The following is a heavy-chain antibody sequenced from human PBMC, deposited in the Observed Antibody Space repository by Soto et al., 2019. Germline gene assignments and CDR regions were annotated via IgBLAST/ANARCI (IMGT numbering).Heavy chain of an antibody. Sequence: ASVKVSCKASGYTFTGYYMHRVRQAPGQGLEWMGWINPNSGGTNYAQKFQGRVTMTRDTSISTAYMELSRLRSDDTAVYYCAREPVPAASWGYYYYYGMDVWRQGITVPVSS. V-gene: IGHV1-2*02. CDR3: AREPVPAASWGYYYYYGMDV. D-gene: IGHD2-2*01. CDR1: GYTFTGYY. CDR2: INPNSGGT. J-gene: IGHJ6*02.